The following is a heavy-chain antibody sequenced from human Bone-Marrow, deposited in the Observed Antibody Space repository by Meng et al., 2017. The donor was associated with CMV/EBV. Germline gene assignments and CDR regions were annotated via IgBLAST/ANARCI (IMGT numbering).Heavy chain of an antibody. V-gene: IGHV4-39*07. CDR3: ARDASRPYNWFDP. CDR1: GGSVSSSSYY. CDR2: IYYSGST. J-gene: IGHJ5*02. Sequence: TVSGGSVSSSSYYWGWIRQPPGKGLEWIGSIYYSGSTYYNPSLKSRVTISVDTSKNQFSLKLSSVTAADTAVYYCARDASRPYNWFDPWGQGTLVTVSS.